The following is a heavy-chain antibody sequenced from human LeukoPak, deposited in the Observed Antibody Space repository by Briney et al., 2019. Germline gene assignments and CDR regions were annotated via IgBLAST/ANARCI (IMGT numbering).Heavy chain of an antibody. Sequence: PSETLSLTCTVSGGSISSYYWSWIRQPAGKGLEWIGRIYTSGSTNYNPSLKSRVTMSVDTSKNQFSLKLSSVTAADTAVYYCARGGCSSTSCRNVGTNAFDYWGQGTLVTVSS. CDR3: ARGGCSSTSCRNVGTNAFDY. D-gene: IGHD2-2*01. CDR2: IYTSGST. J-gene: IGHJ4*02. CDR1: GGSISSYY. V-gene: IGHV4-4*07.